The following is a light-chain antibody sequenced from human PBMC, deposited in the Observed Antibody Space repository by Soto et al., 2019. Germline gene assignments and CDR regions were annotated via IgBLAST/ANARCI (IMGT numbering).Light chain of an antibody. CDR3: SSYTSSSTPYV. J-gene: IGLJ1*01. V-gene: IGLV2-14*01. CDR2: EVS. Sequence: QSALTQPASVSGSPGQSITISCTGTISDVGGYNYVSWYQQHPGKAPKLMIYEVSNRPSGVSNRFSGSKSGNTASLTISGLRAEDEADYYCSSYTSSSTPYVFGTGTKLTVL. CDR1: ISDVGGYNY.